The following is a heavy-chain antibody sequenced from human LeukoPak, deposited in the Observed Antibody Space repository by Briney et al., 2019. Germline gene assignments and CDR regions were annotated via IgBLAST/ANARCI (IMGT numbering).Heavy chain of an antibody. CDR3: ARRSGTDYVWGSYRYTFDY. V-gene: IGHV4-39*01. CDR2: IYYSGST. CDR1: GGSISSSSYY. J-gene: IGHJ4*02. D-gene: IGHD3-16*02. Sequence: PSETLSLTCTVSGGSISSSSYYWGWIRQPPGKGLEWIGSIYYSGSTYYNPSLKSRVTISVDTSKNQFSLKLSSVTAADTAVYYCARRSGTDYVWGSYRYTFDYWGQGTLVTVSS.